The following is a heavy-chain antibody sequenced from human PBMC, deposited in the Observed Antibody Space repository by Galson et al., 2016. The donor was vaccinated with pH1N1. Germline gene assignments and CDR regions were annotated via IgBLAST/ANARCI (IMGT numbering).Heavy chain of an antibody. J-gene: IGHJ5*02. V-gene: IGHV2-70*01. CDR1: GFSLSTSGMC. Sequence: PALVKPTQTLTLTCTFSGFSLSTSGMCVSWIRQPPGKALEWLALIDWDDDKYYSTSLKTRLTISKDTSKNQVVLTMTNMNPVDTATYYCARTTYGDYSGWFDPWGQGTLVTVSS. CDR2: IDWDDDK. D-gene: IGHD4-17*01. CDR3: ARTTYGDYSGWFDP.